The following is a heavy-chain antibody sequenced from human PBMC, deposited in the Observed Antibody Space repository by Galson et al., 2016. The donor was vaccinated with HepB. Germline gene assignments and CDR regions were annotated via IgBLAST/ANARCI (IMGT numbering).Heavy chain of an antibody. CDR2: ISFEGSNQ. J-gene: IGHJ6*02. CDR1: GLIFSSYG. Sequence: SLRLSCAASGLIFSSYGMHWVRPAPGKGLEWVATISFEGSNQDYADSVKGRFSISRDNSKNTLYLQMNIRRVQDTAVYYCAKDLKRSSGSYYYYAMDVWGRGTTVTVSS. V-gene: IGHV3-30*18. D-gene: IGHD1-26*01. CDR3: AKDLKRSSGSYYYYAMDV.